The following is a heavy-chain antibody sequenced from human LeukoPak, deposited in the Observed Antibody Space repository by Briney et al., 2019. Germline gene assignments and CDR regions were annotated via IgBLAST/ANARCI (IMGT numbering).Heavy chain of an antibody. V-gene: IGHV3-23*01. CDR3: APSNIVVVPAAIEDY. D-gene: IGHD2-2*01. Sequence: GGSLRLSCAASGFTFSSYAMSWVRQAPGKGLEWVSAISGSGGSTYYADSVKGRFTISRDNSKNTLYLQMNSLRAEDTAVYYCAPSNIVVVPAAIEDYWGQGTLVTVSS. CDR1: GFTFSSYA. CDR2: ISGSGGST. J-gene: IGHJ4*02.